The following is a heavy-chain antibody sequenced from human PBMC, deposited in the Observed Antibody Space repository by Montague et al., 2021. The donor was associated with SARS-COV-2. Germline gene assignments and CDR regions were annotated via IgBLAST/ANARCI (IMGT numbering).Heavy chain of an antibody. CDR1: GFTFSSYS. V-gene: IGHV3-48*04. D-gene: IGHD3-9*01. CDR2: ISSSSSTI. CDR3: DLRWGYYDILTGYYRSLDY. J-gene: IGHJ4*02. Sequence: SLRLSFAASGFTFSSYSMNWVRQAPGKGLEWVSYISSSSSTIYYADSVKGRFTISRDNAKNSLYLQMNSLRAEDTAVYGRDLRWGYYDILTGYYRSLDYWGQGTLVTVSS.